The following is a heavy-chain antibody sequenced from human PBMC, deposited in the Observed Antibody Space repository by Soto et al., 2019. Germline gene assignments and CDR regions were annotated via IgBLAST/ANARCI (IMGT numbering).Heavy chain of an antibody. D-gene: IGHD3-9*01. CDR1: GDSLSGYA. V-gene: IGHV4-34*01. CDR3: ARKPEASVRHVEWFSYKWFDP. J-gene: IGHJ5*02. Sequence: SETLSLTCDVHGDSLSGYAWSWIRQPPGKGLEWIGEITFRGVTNYHPSLKSRVSMSVDTSKNRISLNVSSVTAADTALYFCARKPEASVRHVEWFSYKWFDPWGPGTLVTVS. CDR2: ITFRGVT.